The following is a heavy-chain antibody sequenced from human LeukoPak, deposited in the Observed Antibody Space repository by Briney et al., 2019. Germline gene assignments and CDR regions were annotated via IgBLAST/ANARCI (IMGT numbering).Heavy chain of an antibody. V-gene: IGHV4-4*02. CDR3: ARGREIAAAGSDY. Sequence: PSETLSLTCAVSGGSISSSNWWSWVRQPPGKGLEWIGEIYHSGSTNYNPSLKSRVTISVDKSKNQFSLKLSSVTAADTAVCYCARGREIAAAGSDYWGQGTLVTVSS. D-gene: IGHD6-13*01. J-gene: IGHJ4*02. CDR2: IYHSGST. CDR1: GGSISSSNW.